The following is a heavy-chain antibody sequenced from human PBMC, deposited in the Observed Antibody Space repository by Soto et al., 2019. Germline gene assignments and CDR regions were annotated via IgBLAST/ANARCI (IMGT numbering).Heavy chain of an antibody. CDR2: INHSGST. J-gene: IGHJ4*02. D-gene: IGHD2-2*01. CDR3: ARGRPLIVVVPAAEFVY. Sequence: SETLSFTCAVYGGSFSGYYWSWIRQPPGKGLEWIGEINHSGSTNYNPSLKSRVTISVDTSKNQFSLKLSSVTAADTAVYYCARGRPLIVVVPAAEFVYWGQGTLVTVSS. V-gene: IGHV4-34*01. CDR1: GGSFSGYY.